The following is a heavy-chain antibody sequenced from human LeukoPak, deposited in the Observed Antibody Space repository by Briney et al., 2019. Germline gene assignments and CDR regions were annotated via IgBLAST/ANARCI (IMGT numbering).Heavy chain of an antibody. J-gene: IGHJ6*02. CDR1: GGSISSYY. Sequence: PSETLSLTCTVSGGSISSYYWSWIRQPPGKGLEWIGYIYYSGSTNYNPSLKSRVTMSVDTSKNQFSLKLSSVTAADTAVYYCARHCSGGSCYYYGMDVWGQGTTVTVSS. CDR2: IYYSGST. D-gene: IGHD2-15*01. V-gene: IGHV4-59*08. CDR3: ARHCSGGSCYYYGMDV.